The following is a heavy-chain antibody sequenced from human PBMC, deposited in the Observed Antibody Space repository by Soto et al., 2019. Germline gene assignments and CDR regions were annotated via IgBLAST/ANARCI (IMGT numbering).Heavy chain of an antibody. CDR1: GGSFSGYY. D-gene: IGHD3-10*01. Sequence: QVQLQQWGAGLLKPSETLSLTCAVYGGSFSGYYWSWIRQPPGKGLEWIGEINHSGSTNYNPSLKSRVTLSVDTSKNQFSLKLSSVTAADTAVYYCARKRSYYGSGSYYRSGYFDYWGQGTLVTVSS. CDR2: INHSGST. CDR3: ARKRSYYGSGSYYRSGYFDY. J-gene: IGHJ4*02. V-gene: IGHV4-34*01.